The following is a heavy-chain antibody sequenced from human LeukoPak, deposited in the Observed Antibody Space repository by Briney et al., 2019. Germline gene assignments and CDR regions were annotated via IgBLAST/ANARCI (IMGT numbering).Heavy chain of an antibody. J-gene: IGHJ1*01. D-gene: IGHD2-21*02. CDR2: IYPGDSDT. V-gene: IGHV5-51*01. Sequence: GESLKISCKGSGYSFTSYWIGWVRQMPGKGLEWMGFIYPGDSDTRYSPSFQGQVTISADKSISTAYLQWSSLKASDTAMYYCARLAYCGGDCYWYFQHWGQGTLVTVSS. CDR3: ARLAYCGGDCYWYFQH. CDR1: GYSFTSYW.